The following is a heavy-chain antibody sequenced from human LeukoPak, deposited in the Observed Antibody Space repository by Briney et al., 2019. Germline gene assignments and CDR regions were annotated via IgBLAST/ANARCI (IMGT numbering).Heavy chain of an antibody. Sequence: ASVKVSCKASGYTFTGYYMHWVRQAPGQGLEWMGWINPNSGGTNYAQKFQGRVTMTRDTSISTAYMELSRLRSDDTAVYYCARDPPSRIAAAGTGYWGQGTLVTVSS. CDR2: INPNSGGT. CDR3: ARDPPSRIAAAGTGY. CDR1: GYTFTGYY. V-gene: IGHV1-2*02. D-gene: IGHD6-13*01. J-gene: IGHJ4*02.